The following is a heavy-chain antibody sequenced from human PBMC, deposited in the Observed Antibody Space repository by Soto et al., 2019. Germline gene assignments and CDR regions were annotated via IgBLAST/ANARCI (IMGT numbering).Heavy chain of an antibody. CDR2: MNAGGDT. V-gene: IGHV3-53*01. CDR1: GLSVSDNY. Sequence: EVQLVESGGALIQPGGSLRLSCGASGLSVSDNYMGWVRQAPGRGLEWVSVMNAGGDTHYADSVKGRFTISRDKSENTLYLQMNSLRDEDTGVYFCVSRIPSWVFDYWGLGTLVTVSS. J-gene: IGHJ4*01. CDR3: VSRIPSWVFDY. D-gene: IGHD2-21*01.